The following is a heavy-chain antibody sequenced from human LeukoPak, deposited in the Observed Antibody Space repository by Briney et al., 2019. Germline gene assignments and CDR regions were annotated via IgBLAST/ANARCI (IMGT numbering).Heavy chain of an antibody. V-gene: IGHV4-61*02. D-gene: IGHD5-12*01. Sequence: PSETLSLTCNVSGVSIRSGSYYWSWIRQPAGKGLEWIGRIYTSGTTNYNPSLKSRVTISVGTSKSQFSLKLSSVTAADTAVYYCARGRGYSGYDDLWGQGTLVTVSS. J-gene: IGHJ5*02. CDR1: GVSIRSGSYY. CDR2: IYTSGTT. CDR3: ARGRGYSGYDDL.